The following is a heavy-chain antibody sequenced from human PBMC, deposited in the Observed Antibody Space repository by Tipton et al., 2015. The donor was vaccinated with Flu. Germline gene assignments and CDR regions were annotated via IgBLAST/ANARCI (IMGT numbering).Heavy chain of an antibody. CDR3: ARRDYSKYVSEPKNWFDP. Sequence: TLSLTCSVFGDSIGSRYFWAWIRQPPGKGLEWIGRIYTNANTNYKPSLKSRVTISIDRSKNQFSLRLISVNAADTAVYYCARRDYSKYVSEPKNWFDPWGQGTLVTVSS. D-gene: IGHD4-11*01. J-gene: IGHJ5*02. CDR1: GDSIGSRYF. CDR2: IYTNANT. V-gene: IGHV4-38-2*01.